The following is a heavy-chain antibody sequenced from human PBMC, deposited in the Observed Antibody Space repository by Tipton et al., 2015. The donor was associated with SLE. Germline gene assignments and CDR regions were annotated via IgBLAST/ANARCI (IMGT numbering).Heavy chain of an antibody. CDR1: GGSISSYY. CDR3: ASRGRWEQPEDY. J-gene: IGHJ4*02. D-gene: IGHD1-26*01. CDR2: IYYIGST. V-gene: IGHV4-59*12. Sequence: TLSLTCTVSGGSISSYYWSWIRQPPGKGLEWIGRIYYIGSTSYNPSLKSRVTISGDTSKNQVSLRLSSVTAADTAVYYCASRGRWEQPEDYWGQGTLVTVSS.